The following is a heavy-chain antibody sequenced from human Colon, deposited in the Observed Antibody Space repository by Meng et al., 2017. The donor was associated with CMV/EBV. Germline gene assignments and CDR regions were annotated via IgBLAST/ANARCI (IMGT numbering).Heavy chain of an antibody. CDR3: GRDRHLDP. D-gene: IGHD3-3*02. J-gene: IGHJ5*02. CDR2: INSISGDT. V-gene: IGHV1-2*02. Sequence: QVQLVQSGAEVKQPGASVKVSCKTSGYTFTDYYIPWVRQAPGQGLEWMGWINSISGDTNYAQKFQGRVTMTRDTSITTAYMELNSLKSDDMAVYYCGRDRHLDPWGQGTLVTVSS. CDR1: GYTFTDYY.